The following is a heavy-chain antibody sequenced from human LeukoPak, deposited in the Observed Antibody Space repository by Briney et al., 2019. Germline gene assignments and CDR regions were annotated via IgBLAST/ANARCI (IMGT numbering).Heavy chain of an antibody. D-gene: IGHD2-2*01. Sequence: GESLKISCKGSGYSFTSYWIGWVRQMPGKGVEWMGIIYPGDSDTRYSPSFQGQVTISADKSISTAYLQWSSLKASDTAMYYCARFCTSCCMLEAFDIWGQGTMVTVSS. J-gene: IGHJ3*02. CDR3: ARFCTSCCMLEAFDI. V-gene: IGHV5-51*01. CDR2: IYPGDSDT. CDR1: GYSFTSYW.